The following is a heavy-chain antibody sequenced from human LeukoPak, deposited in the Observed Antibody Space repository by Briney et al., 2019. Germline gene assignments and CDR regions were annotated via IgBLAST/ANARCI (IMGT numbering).Heavy chain of an antibody. CDR3: ANIPNSFGPDY. D-gene: IGHD3-16*01. CDR2: VQKGGSYE. J-gene: IGHJ4*02. CDR1: GFSVSNFG. V-gene: IGHV3-30*02. Sequence: GGSLRLSCAASGFSVSNFGMHWVRRAPGKGLEWVAFVQKGGSYEKYGDSVKGRFTISRDDSKNTAYLQMNSLRVEDTAVYYCANIPNSFGPDYWGQGSLVTVSS.